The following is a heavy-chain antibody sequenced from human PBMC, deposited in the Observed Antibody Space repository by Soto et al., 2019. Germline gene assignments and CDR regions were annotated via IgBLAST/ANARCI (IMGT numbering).Heavy chain of an antibody. CDR1: GFTFSSYA. CDR3: ARGGGYSSSWFSKGSDY. CDR2: ISYDGSNK. J-gene: IGHJ4*02. Sequence: GGSLRLSCAASGFTFSSYAMHWVRQAPGKGLEWVAVISYDGSNKYYADSVKGRFTISRDNSKNTLYLQMNSLRAEDTAVYYCARGGGYSSSWFSKGSDYWGQGTLVTVSS. V-gene: IGHV3-30-3*01. D-gene: IGHD6-13*01.